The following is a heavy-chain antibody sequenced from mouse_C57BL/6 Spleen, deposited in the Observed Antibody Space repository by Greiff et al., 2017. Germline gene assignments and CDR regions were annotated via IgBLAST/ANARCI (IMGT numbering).Heavy chain of an antibody. V-gene: IGHV1-80*01. J-gene: IGHJ2*01. D-gene: IGHD1-1*01. Sequence: QVQLQQSGAELVKPGASVKISCKASGYAFSSYWMNWVKQRPGKGLEWIGQIYPGDGDTNYNGKFKGKATLTADKSSSTAYMQLSSLTSEDSAVYFCARLYYYGSSYVRFTDYWGQGTTLTVSS. CDR3: ARLYYYGSSYVRFTDY. CDR1: GYAFSSYW. CDR2: IYPGDGDT.